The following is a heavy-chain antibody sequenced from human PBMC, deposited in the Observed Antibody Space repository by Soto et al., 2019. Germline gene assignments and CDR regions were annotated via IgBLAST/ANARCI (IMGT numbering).Heavy chain of an antibody. V-gene: IGHV4-59*01. CDR2: IYYSGST. J-gene: IGHJ5*02. D-gene: IGHD1-26*01. CDR1: GGSISSYY. Sequence: SETLSLTCTVSGGSISSYYWSWIRQPPGKGLEWIGYIYYSGSTNYNPSLKSRVTISVDTSKNQFSLKLSSVTAADTAVYYCAREIVGATINWFDPWGQGTLVTVSS. CDR3: AREIVGATINWFDP.